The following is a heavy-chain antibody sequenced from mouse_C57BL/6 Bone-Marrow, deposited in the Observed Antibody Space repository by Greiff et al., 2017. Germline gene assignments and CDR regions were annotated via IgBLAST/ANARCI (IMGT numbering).Heavy chain of an antibody. D-gene: IGHD2-3*01. CDR1: GFTFSDYY. J-gene: IGHJ4*01. Sequence: EVHLVESGGGLVQPGGSLKLSCAASGFTFSDYYMYWVRQTPEKRLEWVAYISNGGGSTYYPDTVKGRFTISRDNAKNTLYLQMSRLKSEDTAMYCCARHRAGYYLRLDYWGQGTSVTVSS. CDR3: ARHRAGYYLRLDY. V-gene: IGHV5-12*01. CDR2: ISNGGGST.